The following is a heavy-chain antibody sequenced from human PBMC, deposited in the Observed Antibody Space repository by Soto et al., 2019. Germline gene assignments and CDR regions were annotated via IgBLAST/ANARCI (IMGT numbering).Heavy chain of an antibody. V-gene: IGHV1-69*01. CDR1: GGTFSSYA. CDR3: ARSQGSSTSLEIYYYYYYGMDV. D-gene: IGHD2-2*01. J-gene: IGHJ6*02. Sequence: QVQLVQSGAEVKKPGSSVKVSCKASGGTFSSYAISWVRQAPGQGLEWMGGIIPISGTANYAQQFQGRVTITGDESTSTAYMELSSLRSEDTAVYYCARSQGSSTSLEIYYYYYYGMDVWGQGTTVTVSS. CDR2: IIPISGTA.